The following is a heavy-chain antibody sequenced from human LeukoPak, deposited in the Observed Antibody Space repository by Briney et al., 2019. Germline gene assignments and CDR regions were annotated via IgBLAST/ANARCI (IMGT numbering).Heavy chain of an antibody. CDR2: ISSSSSYI. CDR1: GFTFSSYS. V-gene: IGHV3-21*01. D-gene: IGHD3-22*01. Sequence: PGGSLRLSCAASGFTFSSYSMNWARQAPGKGLEWVPSISSSSSYIYYADSVKGRFTISRDNAKNSLYLQMNSLRAEDTAVYYCARATRYYYDSSGYDYWGQGTLVTVSS. CDR3: ARATRYYYDSSGYDY. J-gene: IGHJ4*02.